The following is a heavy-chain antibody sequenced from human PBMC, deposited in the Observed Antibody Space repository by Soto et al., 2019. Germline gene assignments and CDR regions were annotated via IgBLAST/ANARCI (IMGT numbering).Heavy chain of an antibody. J-gene: IGHJ5*02. CDR2: IYPSDSTT. V-gene: IGHV5-51*01. CDR1: GYSFTNYW. CDR3: ARHGFYGDYSSNYFDP. D-gene: IGHD4-17*01. Sequence: GESLKISCKGSGYSFTNYWIAWVRQMPGKGLECMGIIYPSDSTTRYSPSFQGQVTISADKSISTAYLQWNSLKASDTAMYYCARHGFYGDYSSNYFDPWGQGTLVTV.